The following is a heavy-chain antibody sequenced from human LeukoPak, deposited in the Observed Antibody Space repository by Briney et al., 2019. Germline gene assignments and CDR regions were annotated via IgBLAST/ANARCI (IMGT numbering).Heavy chain of an antibody. CDR1: GGSISSSSYY. D-gene: IGHD3-10*01. CDR2: IYYSGST. J-gene: IGHJ3*02. CDR3: ARHKSTGLWFRDRGEAFDI. Sequence: KPSETLSLTCTVSGGSISSSSYYWGWIRQPPGKGLEWIGSIYYSGSTYYNPSLKSRVTISVDTSKNQFSLKLSSVTAADTAVYYCARHKSTGLWFRDRGEAFDIWGQGTMVTVSS. V-gene: IGHV4-39*01.